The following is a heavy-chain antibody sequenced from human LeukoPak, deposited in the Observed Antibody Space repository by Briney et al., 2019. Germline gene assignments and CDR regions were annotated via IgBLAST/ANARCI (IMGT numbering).Heavy chain of an antibody. J-gene: IGHJ5*02. CDR1: GFTFSSYG. CDR3: AREAGSINWFDP. D-gene: IGHD3-10*01. CDR2: ISSSGSTI. V-gene: IGHV3-48*04. Sequence: GRSLRLSCAASGFTFSSYGMHWVRQAPGKGLEWVSYISSSGSTIYYADSVKGRFTISRDNAKNSLYLQMNSLRAEDTAVYYCAREAGSINWFDPWGQGTLVTVSS.